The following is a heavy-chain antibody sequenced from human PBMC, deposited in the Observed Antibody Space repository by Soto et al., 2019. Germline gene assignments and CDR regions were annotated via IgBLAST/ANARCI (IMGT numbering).Heavy chain of an antibody. J-gene: IGHJ4*02. D-gene: IGHD2-15*01. V-gene: IGHV3-53*01. CDR3: ARDLLPPSLHYDY. CDR1: GFTVSSNY. Sequence: PGGSLRLSCAASGFTVSSNYMSWVRQAPGKGLEWVSVIYSGGSTYYADSVKGRFTISRDNSKNTLYLQMNSLRAEDTAVYYCARDLLPPSLHYDYWGQGTLVTVSS. CDR2: IYSGGST.